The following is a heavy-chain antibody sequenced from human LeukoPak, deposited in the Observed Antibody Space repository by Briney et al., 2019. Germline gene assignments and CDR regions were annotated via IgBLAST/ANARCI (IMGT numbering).Heavy chain of an antibody. D-gene: IGHD6-19*01. V-gene: IGHV4-59*01. CDR3: ARAVAVAGDFDY. CDR1: GGSISSYY. Sequence: PSETLSLTCTVCGGSISSYYWSWIRQPPGKGLEWIGYIYYSGSTNYNPSLKSRVTISVDTSKNQFSLKLSSVTAADTAVYYCARAVAVAGDFDYWGQGTLVTVSS. CDR2: IYYSGST. J-gene: IGHJ4*02.